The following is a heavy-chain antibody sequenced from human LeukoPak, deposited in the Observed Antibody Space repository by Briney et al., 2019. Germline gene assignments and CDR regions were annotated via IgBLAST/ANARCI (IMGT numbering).Heavy chain of an antibody. D-gene: IGHD6-13*01. V-gene: IGHV3-74*01. CDR3: AKEGSSWYPFDH. CDR2: INSDGSST. J-gene: IGHJ4*02. CDR1: GFTFSSYW. Sequence: GGSLRLSCEASGFTFSSYWMHWVRQAPGKGLVWVSRINSDGSSTNYADSVKGRFTISRDNAKNTLYMQMNSLRGEDTAVYYCAKEGSSWYPFDHWGQGTLVTVSS.